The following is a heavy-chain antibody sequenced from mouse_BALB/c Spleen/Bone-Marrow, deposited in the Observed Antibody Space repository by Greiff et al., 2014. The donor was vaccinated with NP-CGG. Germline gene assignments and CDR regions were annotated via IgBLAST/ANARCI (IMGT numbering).Heavy chain of an antibody. D-gene: IGHD2-3*01. CDR1: GYTFTSYW. CDR2: IDPSDSET. CDR3: ARALGDGYYYAMDY. Sequence: QVQLQQSGAELEKPGAPVKLSCKASGYTFTSYWMNWVKQRPGRGLEWIGRIDPSDSETHYNQKFKDKATLTVDRSSGTAYIQLSSLTSEDSAVYYCARALGDGYYYAMDYWGQGTSVTVSS. V-gene: IGHV1-69*02. J-gene: IGHJ4*01.